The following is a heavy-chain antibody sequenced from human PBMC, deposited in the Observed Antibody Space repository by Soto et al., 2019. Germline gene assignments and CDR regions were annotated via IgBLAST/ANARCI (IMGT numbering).Heavy chain of an antibody. D-gene: IGHD2-15*01. CDR2: IYHGGTT. V-gene: IGHV4-31*11. CDR3: ARYCSGGTCYDRIDY. CDR1: CGSIDSAGSY. J-gene: IGHJ4*02. Sequence: TLSLPCAVSCGSIDSAGSYWSWIRQIPGRGLEWIGHIYHGGTTDYNPSLKSRITMSVDTSKNQFSLELNYVTAADTAVYYCARYCSGGTCYDRIDYWGQGTLVTVSS.